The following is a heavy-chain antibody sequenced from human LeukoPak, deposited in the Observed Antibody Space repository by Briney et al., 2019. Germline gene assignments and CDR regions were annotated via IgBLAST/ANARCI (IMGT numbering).Heavy chain of an antibody. CDR3: ARDSGIVVVSWSYYYMDV. CDR1: GFTFSSYE. D-gene: IGHD2-15*01. CDR2: ISSSGSTI. Sequence: PGGSLRLSCAASGFTFSSYEMNWVRQAPGKGLEWVSYISSSGSTIYYADSVKGRFTISRDNAKNSLYLQMNSLRAEDTAVYYCARDSGIVVVSWSYYYMDVWGKGTTVTISS. V-gene: IGHV3-48*03. J-gene: IGHJ6*03.